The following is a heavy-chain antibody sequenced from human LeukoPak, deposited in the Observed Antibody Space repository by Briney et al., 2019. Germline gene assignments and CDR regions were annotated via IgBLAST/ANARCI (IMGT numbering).Heavy chain of an antibody. Sequence: GGSLRLSCAASGFTFSNYGMHWVRQAPGKGLEWVAFIRYDGGNKYYADSVKGRFTISRDNSKNTLYMQMNSLRAEDTAVYYCAKDQGSPRANYYYYMDVWGKGTTVTVSS. D-gene: IGHD6-13*01. CDR2: IRYDGGNK. V-gene: IGHV3-30*02. J-gene: IGHJ6*03. CDR3: AKDQGSPRANYYYYMDV. CDR1: GFTFSNYG.